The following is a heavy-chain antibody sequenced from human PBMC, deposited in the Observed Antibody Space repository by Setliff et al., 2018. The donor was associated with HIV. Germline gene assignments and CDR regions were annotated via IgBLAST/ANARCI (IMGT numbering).Heavy chain of an antibody. Sequence: KPSETLSLTCTVSGGSISTYYWSWIRQPPGKGLEWIGYINTRGSTNYNPSLKSRVTISVDTSKNQFSLKLSSVTAADTAIYYCARHYYYDRTGYSLDAFDIWGQGTMVTVSS. V-gene: IGHV4-4*09. CDR2: INTRGST. D-gene: IGHD3-22*01. CDR1: GGSISTYY. J-gene: IGHJ3*02. CDR3: ARHYYYDRTGYSLDAFDI.